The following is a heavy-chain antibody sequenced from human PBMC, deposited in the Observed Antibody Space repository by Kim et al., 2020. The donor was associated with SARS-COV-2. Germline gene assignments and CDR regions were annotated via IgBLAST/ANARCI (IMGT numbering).Heavy chain of an antibody. D-gene: IGHD6-19*01. J-gene: IGHJ5*02. V-gene: IGHV3-23*01. Sequence: VKGRFPISRDNSKNTLYLQMNSLRAEDTTVYYCAKDGAVAGTRGYNWFDPWGQGTLVTVSS. CDR3: AKDGAVAGTRGYNWFDP.